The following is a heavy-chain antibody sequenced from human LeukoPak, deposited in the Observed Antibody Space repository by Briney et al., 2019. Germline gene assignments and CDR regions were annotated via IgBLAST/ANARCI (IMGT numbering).Heavy chain of an antibody. V-gene: IGHV3-53*01. CDR2: IYSGGST. J-gene: IGHJ4*02. CDR3: AKVRNGYCSSTSCYMDY. CDR1: GFTVSTNS. D-gene: IGHD2-2*02. Sequence: GGSLRLSCAASGFTVSTNSMNWVRQAPGKGLEWVSVIYSGGSTYYADSVKGRFTISRDNSKNTLYLQMNSLRAEDTAVYYCAKVRNGYCSSTSCYMDYWGQGTLVTVSS.